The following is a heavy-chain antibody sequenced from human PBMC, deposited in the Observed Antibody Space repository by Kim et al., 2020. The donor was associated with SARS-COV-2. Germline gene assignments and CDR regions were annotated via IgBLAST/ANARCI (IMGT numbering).Heavy chain of an antibody. CDR3: ARVRGSNILTGYYDY. CDR1: GFTVSSNY. V-gene: IGHV3-53*01. D-gene: IGHD3-9*01. CDR2: IYSGGST. J-gene: IGHJ4*02. Sequence: GGSLRLSCAASGFTVSSNYMSWVRQAPGKGLEWVSVIYSGGSTYYADSVKGRFTISRDNSKNTLYLQMNSLRAEDTAVYYYARVRGSNILTGYYDYWGQGTLVTVSS.